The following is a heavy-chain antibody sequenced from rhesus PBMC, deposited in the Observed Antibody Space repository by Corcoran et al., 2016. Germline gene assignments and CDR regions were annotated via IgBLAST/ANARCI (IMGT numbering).Heavy chain of an antibody. D-gene: IGHD6-43*01. V-gene: IGHV4-76*01. CDR1: GGSISGGYD. CDR3: AGRGSSSYGD. Sequence: QVQLQESGPGLVKPSETLSLTCAVSGGSISGGYDWSWIRQPPGKGLEWIGDIYGTSGLTNYNPSLKNRVTISKDTSKNQFSLKLSSVTAADTAVYYCAGRGSSSYGDWGQGVLVTVSS. CDR2: IYGTSGLT. J-gene: IGHJ4*01.